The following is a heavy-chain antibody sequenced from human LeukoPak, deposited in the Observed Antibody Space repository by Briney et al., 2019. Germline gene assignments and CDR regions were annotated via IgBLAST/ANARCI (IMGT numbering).Heavy chain of an antibody. Sequence: SETLSLTCTVSGGSISSYYWSWIRQPAGKGLEWIGRIYTSGSTNYNPSLTSRVTISIDTSKNQFSLKLSSVTAADTAVYYCARDLSITMIRGVTFDYWGQGALVTVSS. CDR2: IYTSGST. CDR3: ARDLSITMIRGVTFDY. CDR1: GGSISSYY. J-gene: IGHJ4*02. V-gene: IGHV4-4*07. D-gene: IGHD3-10*01.